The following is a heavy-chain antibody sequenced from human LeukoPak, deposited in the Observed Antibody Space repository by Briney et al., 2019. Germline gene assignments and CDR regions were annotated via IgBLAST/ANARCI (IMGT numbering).Heavy chain of an antibody. CDR3: ARGAWVLLVYANRGAFDI. V-gene: IGHV4-34*01. CDR2: INHSGST. D-gene: IGHD2-8*01. J-gene: IGHJ3*02. Sequence: SETLSLTCTVSGGSISGYYWSWIRQPPGKGLEWIGEINHSGSTNYNPSLKSRVTISVDTSKNQFSRKLSSVTAADTAVYYCARGAWVLLVYANRGAFDIWGQGTMVTVSS. CDR1: GGSISGYY.